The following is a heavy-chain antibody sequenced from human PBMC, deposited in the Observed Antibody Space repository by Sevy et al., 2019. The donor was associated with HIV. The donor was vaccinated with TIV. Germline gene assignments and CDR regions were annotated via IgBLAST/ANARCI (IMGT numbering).Heavy chain of an antibody. Sequence: GGFLRLSCAASGVTFSSYGIHWVRQAPGKGLEWVAVISYDGSKKNHAESMKGRFTISRDNSKNTLYLEMSSLRPDDSAVYYCAHSSALYGYYYGMDVWGQGTTVTVSS. CDR2: ISYDGSKK. J-gene: IGHJ6*02. CDR3: AHSSALYGYYYGMDV. CDR1: GVTFSSYG. D-gene: IGHD3-3*01. V-gene: IGHV3-30*03.